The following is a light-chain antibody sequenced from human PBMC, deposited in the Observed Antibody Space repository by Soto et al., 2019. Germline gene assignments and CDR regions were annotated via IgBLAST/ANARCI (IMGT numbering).Light chain of an antibody. CDR3: QQYNSYLVT. CDR1: QSISSW. Sequence: DIQMTQSPSTLSASVGDRVTITCRASQSISSWLAWYQQKPGKAPKLLIYDASSLESGVPSRFSGSGSGTEFPLTISGPQPDDFATYYCQQYNSYLVTFGGGTKVEIK. CDR2: DAS. V-gene: IGKV1-5*01. J-gene: IGKJ4*01.